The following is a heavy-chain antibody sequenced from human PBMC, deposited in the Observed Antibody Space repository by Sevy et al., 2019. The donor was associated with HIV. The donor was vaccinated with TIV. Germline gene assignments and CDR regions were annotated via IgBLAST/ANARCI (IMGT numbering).Heavy chain of an antibody. CDR2: NSSNGGST. Sequence: GGSLRLSCSASGFTFSSYAMHWVRQAPGKGLEYVSANSSNGGSTYYADSVKGRFTISRDNSKNTLYLQMSSLRAEDTAVYYCVKGDEQQLAYFDYWGQGTLVTVSS. CDR3: VKGDEQQLAYFDY. D-gene: IGHD6-13*01. J-gene: IGHJ4*02. CDR1: GFTFSSYA. V-gene: IGHV3-64D*06.